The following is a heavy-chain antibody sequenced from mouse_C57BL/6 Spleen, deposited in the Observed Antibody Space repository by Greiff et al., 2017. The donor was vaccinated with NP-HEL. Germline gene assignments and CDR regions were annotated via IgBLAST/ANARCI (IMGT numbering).Heavy chain of an antibody. CDR1: GFTFSDYG. CDR2: ISSGSSTI. V-gene: IGHV5-17*01. J-gene: IGHJ2*01. CDR3: ARGGGPDY. D-gene: IGHD1-1*02. Sequence: VQLKQSGGGLVKPGGSLKLSCAASGFTFSDYGMHWVRQAPEKGLEWVAYISSGSSTIYYADTVKGRFTISRDNAKNTLFLQMTSLRSEDTAMYYCARGGGPDYWGQGTTLTVSS.